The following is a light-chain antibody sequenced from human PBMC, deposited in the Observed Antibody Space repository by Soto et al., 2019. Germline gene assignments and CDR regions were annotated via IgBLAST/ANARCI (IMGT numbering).Light chain of an antibody. CDR1: QDISNH. J-gene: IGKJ5*01. CDR2: DAS. V-gene: IGKV1-33*01. Sequence: DIQMTQSPSSLSASFGDRVTITCQASQDISNHLNWYQQQSGRAPKLLIYDASILETGVPSRFRGSGSGSEFTLTISSLQPEDIATYYCQQYHNVSPLTFGQGTRLA. CDR3: QQYHNVSPLT.